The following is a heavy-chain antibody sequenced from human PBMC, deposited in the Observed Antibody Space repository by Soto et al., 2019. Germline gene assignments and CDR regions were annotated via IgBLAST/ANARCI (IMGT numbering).Heavy chain of an antibody. V-gene: IGHV4-39*01. Sequence: SETLSLTCDVSGGSIDNSHSFWGWIRQPPGKGLELIGSDYYSGGAYYNLSLKGRVTVSAATSQNQISRRVNSVAAADTAGYYGLRVMEAAARHTDFDSWGQGILVTVSS. J-gene: IGHJ4*02. CDR1: GGSIDNSHSF. CDR3: LRVMEAAARHTDFDS. CDR2: DYYSGGA. D-gene: IGHD2-8*01.